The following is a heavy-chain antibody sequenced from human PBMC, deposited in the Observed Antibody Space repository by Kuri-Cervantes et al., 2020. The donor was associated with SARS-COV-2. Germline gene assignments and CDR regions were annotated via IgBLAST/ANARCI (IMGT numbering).Heavy chain of an antibody. CDR1: GFTFDDYD. D-gene: IGHD2-2*01. CDR3: AKGSASWASYIDN. J-gene: IGHJ4*02. CDR2: IRYDGSDK. V-gene: IGHV3-30*02. Sequence: GGSLRLSCAASGFTFDDYDMHWVRQAPGKGLEWVAFIRYDGSDKYYADSVKGRFTISRDSSKNTLYLQMNSLRAEDTAVYYCAKGSASWASYIDNWGQGTLVTVSS.